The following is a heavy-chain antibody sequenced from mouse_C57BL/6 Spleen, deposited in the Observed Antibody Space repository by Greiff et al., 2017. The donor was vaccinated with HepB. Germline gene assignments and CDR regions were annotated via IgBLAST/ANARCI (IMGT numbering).Heavy chain of an antibody. CDR3: ANYYGSRTWFAY. V-gene: IGHV1-55*01. D-gene: IGHD1-1*01. J-gene: IGHJ3*01. CDR2: IYPGSGST. Sequence: QVQLQQSGAELVKPGASVKMSCKASGYTFTSYWITWVKQRPGQGLEWIGDIYPGSGSTNYNEKFKSKATLTVDTSSSTAYMQLSSLTSEDSAVYYCANYYGSRTWFAYWGQGTLVTVSA. CDR1: GYTFTSYW.